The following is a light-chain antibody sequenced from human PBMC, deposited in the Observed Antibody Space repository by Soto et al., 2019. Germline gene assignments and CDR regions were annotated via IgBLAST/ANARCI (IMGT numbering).Light chain of an antibody. Sequence: LVMTQCPDSRAVALGERVGVMGKPEQSIFHTSDRMNCLAWYQQKPGQPLRLLIYWQYIRESGVHELFIGSGPAKDSDLTIKSMQAEDVPVYSCQKSWSDPTVRPATRLEIK. CDR2: WQY. CDR1: QSIFHTSDRMNC. CDR3: QKSWSDPT. V-gene: IGKV4-1*01. J-gene: IGKJ5*01.